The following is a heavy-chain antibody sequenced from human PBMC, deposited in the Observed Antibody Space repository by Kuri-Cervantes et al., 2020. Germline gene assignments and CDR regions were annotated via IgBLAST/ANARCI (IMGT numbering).Heavy chain of an antibody. CDR1: GGSISSYY. Sequence: GSLRLSCTVSGGSISSYYWSWIRQPPGKGLEWIGYIYYSGSTNYNPSLKSRVTISVDTSKSQFSLKLSSVTAADTAVYYCATILTGYVDYWGQGTLVTVSS. V-gene: IGHV4-59*08. CDR2: IYYSGST. CDR3: ATILTGYVDY. D-gene: IGHD3-9*01. J-gene: IGHJ4*02.